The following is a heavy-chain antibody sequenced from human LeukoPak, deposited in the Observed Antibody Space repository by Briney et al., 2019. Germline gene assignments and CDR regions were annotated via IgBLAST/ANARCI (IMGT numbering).Heavy chain of an antibody. J-gene: IGHJ4*02. CDR3: ARDRHRWFGVGIQLWLLGY. V-gene: IGHV3-21*04. CDR2: ISNIGTSI. D-gene: IGHD5-18*01. CDR1: GFTFSRYS. Sequence: PGESLRLSCAVSGFTFSRYSMNWVRQAPGEGLEWVSPISNIGTSIYYADSVKGRFTISRDNSKNTLYLQMNSLRPEDTAVYYCARDRHRWFGVGIQLWLLGYWGQGTLVTVSS.